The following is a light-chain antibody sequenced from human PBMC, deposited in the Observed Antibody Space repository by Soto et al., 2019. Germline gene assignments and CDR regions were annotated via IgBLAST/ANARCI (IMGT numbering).Light chain of an antibody. CDR2: GGS. CDR1: QGISHW. CDR3: QQGNSLPLT. Sequence: DIQMTQSPSSVSASVGDRVTITCRASQGISHWLAWYQQKPGKAPTLLIYGGSSLQSGVSSRFSGSGAGTDFTLTISSLQPEDFATYYCQQGNSLPLTFGGGTKVEIK. V-gene: IGKV1-12*01. J-gene: IGKJ4*01.